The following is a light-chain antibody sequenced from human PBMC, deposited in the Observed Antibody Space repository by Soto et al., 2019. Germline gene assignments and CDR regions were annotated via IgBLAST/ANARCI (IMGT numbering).Light chain of an antibody. CDR3: LQYHNLWA. CDR2: RAS. V-gene: IGKV3-15*01. Sequence: IVMTQSPATLSVSPGERATFSCRASQNIYSNIAWYQQRPGQAPRLLIYRASTRATGVPARFSGSGSGTEFTLTISSLQSEDFAVYSCLQYHNLWAFGRGTKVDIK. J-gene: IGKJ1*01. CDR1: QNIYSN.